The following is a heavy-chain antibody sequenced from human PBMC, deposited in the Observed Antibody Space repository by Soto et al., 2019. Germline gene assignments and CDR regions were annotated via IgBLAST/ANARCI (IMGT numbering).Heavy chain of an antibody. J-gene: IGHJ4*02. CDR3: ARDRLASVVIEGTFY. CDR2: ISGSGDST. CDR1: GFTFSSYA. Sequence: EVQLLESGGGLVQPGRSLRLSCAASGFTFSSYAMSWVRQAPGRGLEWVSSISGSGDSTYYADSVKGRFTISRDNSKNMLYLELNSLRAEDTALYYCARDRLASVVIEGTFYWGQGTLVTVSS. V-gene: IGHV3-23*01. D-gene: IGHD2-15*01.